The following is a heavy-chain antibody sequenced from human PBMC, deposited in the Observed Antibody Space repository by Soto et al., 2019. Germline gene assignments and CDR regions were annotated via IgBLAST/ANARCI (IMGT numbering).Heavy chain of an antibody. J-gene: IGHJ6*02. CDR1: GGSVSCGSYY. D-gene: IGHD6-13*01. V-gene: IGHV4-61*01. Sequence: SETLSLTCTVSGGSVSCGSYYWSWIRQPPGKGLEWIGYIYYSGSTNYNPSLKSRVTISVDTSKNQFSLKLSSVTAADTAVYYCARVGIAAYGMDVWGQGTTVTVS. CDR2: IYYSGST. CDR3: ARVGIAAYGMDV.